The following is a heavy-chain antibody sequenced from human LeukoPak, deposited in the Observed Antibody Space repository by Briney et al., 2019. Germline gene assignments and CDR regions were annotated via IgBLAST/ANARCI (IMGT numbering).Heavy chain of an antibody. J-gene: IGHJ3*02. CDR3: ARDPLGYCSSTSCYMGAFDI. V-gene: IGHV4-4*07. CDR1: GGSISSYY. D-gene: IGHD2-2*02. Sequence: SETLSLTCTVSGGSISSYYWSWIRQPAGKGLEWIGRIYTSGSTYYNPSLKSRVTISVDTSKNQFSLKLSSVTAADTAVYYCARDPLGYCSSTSCYMGAFDIWGQGTMVTVSS. CDR2: IYTSGST.